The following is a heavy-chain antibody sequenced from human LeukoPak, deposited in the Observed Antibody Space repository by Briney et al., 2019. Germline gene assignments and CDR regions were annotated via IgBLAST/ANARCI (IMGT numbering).Heavy chain of an antibody. J-gene: IGHJ4*02. Sequence: GGSLRLSCAASGFTFSDYAMSWVRQAPGKGLEWVSVISDSGGSVYYADSVKRRFTIFRDNSKNTADLQMNSLRVEDTAVYYCAKDFRGYGRMIDYWGQGTLVTVSS. D-gene: IGHD5-18*01. CDR3: AKDFRGYGRMIDY. V-gene: IGHV3-23*01. CDR2: ISDSGGSV. CDR1: GFTFSDYA.